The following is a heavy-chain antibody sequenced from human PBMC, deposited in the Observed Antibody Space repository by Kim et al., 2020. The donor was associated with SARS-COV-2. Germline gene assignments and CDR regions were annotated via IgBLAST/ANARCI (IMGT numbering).Heavy chain of an antibody. V-gene: IGHV3-20*04. J-gene: IGHJ3*02. Sequence: GGSLRLSCAASGFTFDDYGMSWVRQAPGKGLEWVSGINWNGGSTGYADSVKGRFTISRDNAKNSLYLQMNSLRAEDTALYYCAREGPFPTYSGYDRDAFDIWGQGTMVTVSS. CDR3: AREGPFPTYSGYDRDAFDI. CDR1: GFTFDDYG. CDR2: INWNGGST. D-gene: IGHD5-12*01.